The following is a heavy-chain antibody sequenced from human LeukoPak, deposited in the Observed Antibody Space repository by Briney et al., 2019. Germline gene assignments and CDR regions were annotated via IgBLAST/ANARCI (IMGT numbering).Heavy chain of an antibody. Sequence: GGSLRLSCAASGFTFSSYEMTWVRQAPGKGLEWVSYISSSGSTIYYADSVKGRFTISRDNAKNSLYLQMNSLRAEDTAVYYCARAFYYYDSSGYYFGYWGQGTLVTVSS. CDR2: ISSSGSTI. J-gene: IGHJ4*02. CDR3: ARAFYYYDSSGYYFGY. V-gene: IGHV3-48*03. D-gene: IGHD3-22*01. CDR1: GFTFSSYE.